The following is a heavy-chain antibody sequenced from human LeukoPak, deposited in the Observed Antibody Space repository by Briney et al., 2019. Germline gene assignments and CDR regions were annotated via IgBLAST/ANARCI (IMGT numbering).Heavy chain of an antibody. V-gene: IGHV4-34*01. J-gene: IGHJ6*03. CDR3: AGATDYYDSSGGRNLYYYYYYYMDV. Sequence: PSETLSLTCAVSGGSFSGYYWNWIRQPPGKGLEWIGEIDHSGSTNYNPSLKSRVTILVDTSKNQFSLKLSSVTAADTAVYYCAGATDYYDSSGGRNLYYYYYYYMDVWGKGTTVTVSS. CDR2: IDHSGST. CDR1: GGSFSGYY. D-gene: IGHD3-22*01.